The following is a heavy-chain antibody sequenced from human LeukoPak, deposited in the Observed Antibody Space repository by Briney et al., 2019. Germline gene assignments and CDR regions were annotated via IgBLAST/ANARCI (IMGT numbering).Heavy chain of an antibody. D-gene: IGHD1-26*01. CDR3: ARHDGSGSYYAWFDP. CDR1: GGSISSGGYS. Sequence: SQTLSLTCAVSGGSISSGGYSWSWIRQPPGKGLEWIGYIYHSGSTYYNPSLKSRVTISVDTSKNQFSLKLTSVTAADTAVYYCARHDGSGSYYAWFDPWGQGTLVTVSS. CDR2: IYHSGST. J-gene: IGHJ5*02. V-gene: IGHV4-30-2*03.